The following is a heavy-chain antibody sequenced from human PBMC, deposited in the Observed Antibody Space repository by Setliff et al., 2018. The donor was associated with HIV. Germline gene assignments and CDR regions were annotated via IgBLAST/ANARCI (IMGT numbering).Heavy chain of an antibody. CDR1: GGTFSSYA. J-gene: IGHJ4*02. V-gene: IGHV1-69*10. CDR2: IIPIRGIA. D-gene: IGHD3-10*01. CDR3: ATLDYYGSATYNLALHY. Sequence: RASVKVSCKASGGTFSSYAISWVRQAPGQGLEWMGGIIPIRGIANYAQKFQGRVTITADKSTSTAYMELSSLRSEDTAIYYCATLDYYGSATYNLALHYWGQGTLVTVSS.